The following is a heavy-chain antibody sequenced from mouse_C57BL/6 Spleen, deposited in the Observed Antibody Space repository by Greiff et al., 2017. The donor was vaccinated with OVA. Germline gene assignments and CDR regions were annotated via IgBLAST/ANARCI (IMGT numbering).Heavy chain of an antibody. CDR3: AIGNSSKWYFDV. CDR1: GYTFTSYW. Sequence: VQLQQPGAELVKPGASVKLSCKASGYTFTSYWMHWVKQRPGQGLEWIGMIHPNSGSTNYNEKFKSKATLTVDKSSSTAYMQLSSLTSEDSAVYDCAIGNSSKWYFDVWGTGTTVTVSS. V-gene: IGHV1-64*01. D-gene: IGHD2-1*01. CDR2: IHPNSGST. J-gene: IGHJ1*03.